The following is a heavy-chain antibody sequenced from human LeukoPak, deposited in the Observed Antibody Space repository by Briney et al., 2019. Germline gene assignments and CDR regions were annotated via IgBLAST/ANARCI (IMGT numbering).Heavy chain of an antibody. D-gene: IGHD6-6*01. Sequence: SETLSLTCSVSGGSISSLYWSWIRQPPGKGLEWIGYIYYTGSTNYNPSLKSRVTMFVDMSKNQFSLRLSSVTAADTAVYYCARDRAYSSSSPFDYWGQGTLVTVSS. CDR1: GGSISSLY. CDR3: ARDRAYSSSSPFDY. V-gene: IGHV4-59*12. CDR2: IYYTGST. J-gene: IGHJ4*02.